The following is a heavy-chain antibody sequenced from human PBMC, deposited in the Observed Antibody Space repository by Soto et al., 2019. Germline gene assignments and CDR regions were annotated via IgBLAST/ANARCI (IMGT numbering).Heavy chain of an antibody. Sequence: PSETLSLTCTVSGGSISSSSYYWGWIRQPPGKGLEWIGSIYYSGSTYYNPSLKSRVTISVDTSKNQFSLKLSSVTAADTAVYYCARNGTRGYSYGGGDFDLWGRGTLVTVS. CDR2: IYYSGST. D-gene: IGHD5-18*01. J-gene: IGHJ2*01. CDR3: ARNGTRGYSYGGGDFDL. V-gene: IGHV4-39*01. CDR1: GGSISSSSYY.